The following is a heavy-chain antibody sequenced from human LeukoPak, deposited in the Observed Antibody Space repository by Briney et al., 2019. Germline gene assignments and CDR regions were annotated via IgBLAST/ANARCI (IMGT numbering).Heavy chain of an antibody. CDR1: GYTFTSYG. CDR3: ARWLAAELAASAFDI. CDR2: ISAYNGNT. Sequence: ASVKVSCKASGYTFTSYGISWVRQAPGQGLEWMGWISAYNGNTNYAQKLQGRVTMTTDTSTSTAYMELRSLRSDDTAVYYCARWLAAELAASAFDIWGRGTMVTVSS. J-gene: IGHJ3*02. D-gene: IGHD6-13*01. V-gene: IGHV1-18*01.